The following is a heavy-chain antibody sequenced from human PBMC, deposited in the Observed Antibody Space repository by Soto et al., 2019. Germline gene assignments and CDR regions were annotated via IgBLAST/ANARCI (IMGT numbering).Heavy chain of an antibody. J-gene: IGHJ4*02. V-gene: IGHV1-2*02. CDR2: INPNSGGT. CDR3: AGVVAAAGGRERGDARTLDY. D-gene: IGHD6-13*01. Sequence: ASVKVSCKASGYTFTGYYMHWVRQAPGQGLEWMGWINPNSGGTNYAQKFQGRVTMTRDTSVSTAYMELSRLRSDATAVYYGAGVVAAAGGRERGDARTLDYWGQGTLVTVSS. CDR1: GYTFTGYY.